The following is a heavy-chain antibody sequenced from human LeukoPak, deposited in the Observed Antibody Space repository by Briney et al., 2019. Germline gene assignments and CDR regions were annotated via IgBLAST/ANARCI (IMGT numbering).Heavy chain of an antibody. J-gene: IGHJ4*01. Sequence: GGSLRLSCAASGFNFDDYTLHWVRQLPGKGLEWVSLMNWDGGSTYYADSVKGRFTISRDTSKNSLFLQMHGLKAEDTAIYYCAKDLGKVIAAAGTAGFDSWGRGTLVTVSS. CDR2: MNWDGGST. D-gene: IGHD6-19*01. CDR3: AKDLGKVIAAAGTAGFDS. CDR1: GFNFDDYT. V-gene: IGHV3-43*01.